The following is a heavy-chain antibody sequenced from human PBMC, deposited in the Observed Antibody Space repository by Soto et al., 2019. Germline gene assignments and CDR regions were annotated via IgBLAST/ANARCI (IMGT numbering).Heavy chain of an antibody. J-gene: IGHJ4*02. Sequence: QVQLQESGPGRVKPSETLSLTCSVYGGSITDYSWNWIRQSAGKGLEWIGRISATGKNQVNPSLQNRVTMSLDTAKNQFSLKLTSVTAADTAVYYCAWESGENWSYEAYWGQGTLVTVSS. D-gene: IGHD1-7*01. CDR2: ISATGKN. CDR1: GGSITDYS. V-gene: IGHV4-4*07. CDR3: AWESGENWSYEAY.